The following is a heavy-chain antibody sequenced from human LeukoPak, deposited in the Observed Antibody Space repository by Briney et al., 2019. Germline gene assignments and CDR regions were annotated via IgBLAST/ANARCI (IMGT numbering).Heavy chain of an antibody. Sequence: PGGSLRLSCAASGFTVSSNYMSWVRQAPGKGLEWVSVIYSGGSTYYADSVKGRFTISRDNSKNTLYLQMNSLTAEDTAVYYCARVGVVPAAIPDGFDIWGQGTMATVSS. CDR2: IYSGGST. CDR1: GFTVSSNY. D-gene: IGHD2-2*01. CDR3: ARVGVVPAAIPDGFDI. V-gene: IGHV3-53*01. J-gene: IGHJ3*02.